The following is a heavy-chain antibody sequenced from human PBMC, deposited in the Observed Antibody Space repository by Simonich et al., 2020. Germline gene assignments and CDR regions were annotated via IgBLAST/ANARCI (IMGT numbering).Heavy chain of an antibody. Sequence: QVQLVQSGAEVKKPGASVKVSCKASGYTFTGYYMHWVLQAPGQGLVGMGWINTNSGGTNYAQKFQGRVTMTRDTSISTAYMELSRLRSDDTAVYYCYSYNWNHFDYWGQGTLVTVSS. D-gene: IGHD1-20*01. V-gene: IGHV1-2*02. CDR2: INTNSGGT. CDR3: YSYNWNHFDY. CDR1: GYTFTGYY. J-gene: IGHJ4*02.